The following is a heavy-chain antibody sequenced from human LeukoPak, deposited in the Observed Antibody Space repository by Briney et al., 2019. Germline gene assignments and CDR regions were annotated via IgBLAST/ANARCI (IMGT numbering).Heavy chain of an antibody. CDR2: IYYSGST. CDR1: GGSISSYY. D-gene: IGHD3-10*02. CDR3: ATYVSSSGSFDY. V-gene: IGHV4-59*12. J-gene: IGHJ4*02. Sequence: ASETLSLTCTVSGGSISSYYWSWIRQPPGKGLEWIGYIYYSGSTNYNPSLKSRVTISVDTSKNQFSLKLTSVTAADTAVYYCATYVSSSGSFDYWGQGTLVTVSS.